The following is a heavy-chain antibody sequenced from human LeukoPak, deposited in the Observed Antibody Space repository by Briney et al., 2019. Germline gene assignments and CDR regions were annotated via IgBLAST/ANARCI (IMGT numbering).Heavy chain of an antibody. D-gene: IGHD1-14*01. CDR3: ARRMRDYRTWDY. CDR1: GYSFTNYW. CDR2: IYPGDSDT. J-gene: IGHJ4*02. Sequence: GESLKISCKGSGYSFTNYWIGWARQMPGKGLEWMGIIYPGDSDTKYSPSFQGQVTISADMSITTACLQWRSLKASDTAIYYCARRMRDYRTWDYWGQGTPVTVSS. V-gene: IGHV5-51*01.